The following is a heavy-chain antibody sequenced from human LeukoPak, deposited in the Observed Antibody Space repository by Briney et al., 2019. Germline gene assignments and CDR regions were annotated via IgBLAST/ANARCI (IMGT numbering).Heavy chain of an antibody. CDR1: GFTFSSYA. D-gene: IGHD3-10*01. CDR2: ISGSGGST. V-gene: IGHV3-23*01. CDR3: ARHYYGSGTPQAGYFDY. Sequence: GGSLRLSCAASGFTFSSYAMSWVRQAPGKGLEWVSAISGSGGSTYYADSVKGRFTISRDNSKNTLYLQMNSLRAEDTAVYYCARHYYGSGTPQAGYFDYWGQGTLVTVSS. J-gene: IGHJ4*02.